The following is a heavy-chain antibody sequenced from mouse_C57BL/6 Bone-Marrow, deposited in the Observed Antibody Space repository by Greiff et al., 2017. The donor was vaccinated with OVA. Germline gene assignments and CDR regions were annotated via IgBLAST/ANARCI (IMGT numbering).Heavy chain of an antibody. J-gene: IGHJ3*01. D-gene: IGHD4-1*01. CDR1: GFSLTSYG. V-gene: IGHV2-2*01. Sequence: QVQLQQSGPGLVQPSQSLSITCTVSGFSLTSYGVHWVRQSPGKGLEWLGVIWSGGSTDYNAAFISRLSISKDNSKSQVFFKMNSLQADDTAIYYCAREGNWAPFAYWGQGTLVTVSA. CDR3: AREGNWAPFAY. CDR2: IWSGGST.